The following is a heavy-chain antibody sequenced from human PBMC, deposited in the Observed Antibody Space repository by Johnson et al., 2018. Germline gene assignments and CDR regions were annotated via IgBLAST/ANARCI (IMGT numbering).Heavy chain of an antibody. Sequence: QVQLVQSGGGVVQPGRSLRLSCAASGFTFDSYAMSWVRQAPGKGLEWVALISYDGTNKFYADSGKGRFTISRDNSNNPLYLKMTSLTTEVTAVYRCAKPSRDHYERTLSKRTFDTWGQGTMVTVSS. CDR1: GFTFDSYA. V-gene: IGHV3-30*18. CDR3: AKPSRDHYERTLSKRTFDT. J-gene: IGHJ3*02. D-gene: IGHD3-16*01. CDR2: ISYDGTNK.